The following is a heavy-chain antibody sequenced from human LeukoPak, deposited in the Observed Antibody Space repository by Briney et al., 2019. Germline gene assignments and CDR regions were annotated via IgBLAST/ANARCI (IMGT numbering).Heavy chain of an antibody. CDR3: AREREYSSLVFDY. V-gene: IGHV3-30*02. CDR1: GFTFSSYG. Sequence: GGSLRLSCAASGFTFSSYGMHWVRQAPGRGLEWVAFIRYDGSDKSYADSVKGRFTISRDNAKNSLYLQMNSLRAEDTAVYYCAREREYSSLVFDYWGQGTLVTVSS. CDR2: IRYDGSDK. J-gene: IGHJ4*02. D-gene: IGHD6-6*01.